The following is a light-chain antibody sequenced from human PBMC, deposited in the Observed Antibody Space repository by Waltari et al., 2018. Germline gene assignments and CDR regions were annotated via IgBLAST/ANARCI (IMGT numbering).Light chain of an antibody. CDR1: QSVSSSY. V-gene: IGKV3-20*01. Sequence: EIVLTQSPGLLSLSPGERATLSCRASQSVSSSYLAWFRQRPGQASRLLSYGASSRATGIPDRFSGSGSGTDFTLVISRLEPEDFAVYYCQQYADSPLTFGQGTSLEIK. J-gene: IGKJ2*01. CDR2: GAS. CDR3: QQYADSPLT.